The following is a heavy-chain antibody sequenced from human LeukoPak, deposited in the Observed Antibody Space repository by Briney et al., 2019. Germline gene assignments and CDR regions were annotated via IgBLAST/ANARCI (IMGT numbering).Heavy chain of an antibody. D-gene: IGHD3-10*01. CDR1: GFTFSSYW. V-gene: IGHV3-7*01. Sequence: GGSLRLSCAASGFTFSSYWMSWVRQAPGKGLEWVANIKQDGSEKYYVDSVKGRFTISRDNAKNSLYLQMNSLRAEDTAVYYCARNAYYYGSGGPLGYWGQGTLVTVSS. CDR2: IKQDGSEK. CDR3: ARNAYYYGSGGPLGY. J-gene: IGHJ4*02.